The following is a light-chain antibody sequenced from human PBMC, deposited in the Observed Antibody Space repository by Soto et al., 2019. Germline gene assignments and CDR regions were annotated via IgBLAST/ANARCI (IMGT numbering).Light chain of an antibody. V-gene: IGKV1-5*03. CDR1: QTISSW. Sequence: IQLTQSPSTQSGSVVDRVTITYRSSQTISSWLSWYQQQPGKAPKLLIFRASTLKSGVPSRFSGSGSGTEFTLTINGLQPDDFAVYFCQHFHTKPITLCQGTRLKIK. J-gene: IGKJ5*01. CDR3: QHFHTKPIT. CDR2: RAS.